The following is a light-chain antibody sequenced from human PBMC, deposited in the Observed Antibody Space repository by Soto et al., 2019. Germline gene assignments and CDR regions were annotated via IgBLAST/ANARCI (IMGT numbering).Light chain of an antibody. J-gene: IGLJ1*01. CDR1: SSDVGAYNY. CDR3: TSYTTGSTYV. V-gene: IGLV2-14*01. Sequence: QSVLTQPPSASGSPGQSVTISCTGTSSDVGAYNYVSWYQQHPGKAPKLMIYEVTNRPSGVSHRFSGSKSGNTASLTISGLQAEDEADYYCTSYTTGSTYVFGTGTKVTVL. CDR2: EVT.